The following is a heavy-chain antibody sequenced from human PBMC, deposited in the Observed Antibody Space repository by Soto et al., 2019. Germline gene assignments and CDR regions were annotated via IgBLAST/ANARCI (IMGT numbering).Heavy chain of an antibody. J-gene: IGHJ6*02. V-gene: IGHV1-18*01. CDR2: ISGYNGDT. Sequence: GASVKVSCKASGYTFTRYGISWVRQAPGQGLEWMGWISGYNGDTKYAQKSQGRVTMTVDTSTTTAYMELRSLTSDDRSVYYCAKNGQPPYYYYGMDVWGQGTTVTVSS. D-gene: IGHD2-8*01. CDR3: AKNGQPPYYYYGMDV. CDR1: GYTFTRYG.